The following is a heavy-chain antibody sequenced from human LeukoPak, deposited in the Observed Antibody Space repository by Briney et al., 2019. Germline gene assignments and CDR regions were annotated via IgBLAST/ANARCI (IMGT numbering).Heavy chain of an antibody. Sequence: ASVTVSCKASGYTFTSYFMHWVRQAPGQGLEWMGIINPSGGSTSYAQKFQGRVTMTRDTSTSTVYMELSRLRSDDTAVYYCARETSTKDYYMDVWGKGTTVTVSS. CDR2: INPSGGST. CDR3: ARETSTKDYYMDV. J-gene: IGHJ6*03. V-gene: IGHV1-46*01. CDR1: GYTFTSYF.